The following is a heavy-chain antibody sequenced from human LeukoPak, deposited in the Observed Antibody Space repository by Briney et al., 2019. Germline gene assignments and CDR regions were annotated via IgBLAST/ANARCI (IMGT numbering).Heavy chain of an antibody. V-gene: IGHV1-18*01. Sequence: ASVKVSCKASGYTFTSYGISWVRQAPGQGLEWMGWISAYNGNTNYAQKLQGRVTMTTDTSTRTAYMELRSLRSDDTAVYYCARVYYDFWSGYEYDAFDIWGQGTMVTVSS. CDR1: GYTFTSYG. CDR2: ISAYNGNT. J-gene: IGHJ3*02. D-gene: IGHD3-3*01. CDR3: ARVYYDFWSGYEYDAFDI.